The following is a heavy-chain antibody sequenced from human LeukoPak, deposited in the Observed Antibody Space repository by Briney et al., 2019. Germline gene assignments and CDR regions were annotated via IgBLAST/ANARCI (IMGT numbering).Heavy chain of an antibody. J-gene: IGHJ5*02. CDR2: IYYSGSA. D-gene: IGHD6-13*01. Sequence: SETLSLTCTVSGGSISSGGYSWTWLRQPPGKGLEWIGYIYYSGSAYYNPSLKSRFTISVDTSKNQFSLKVISVTAADTAVYYCARDVIAAAGSFDPWGQGTLVTVSS. CDR3: ARDVIAAAGSFDP. CDR1: GGSISSGGYS. V-gene: IGHV4-30-4*07.